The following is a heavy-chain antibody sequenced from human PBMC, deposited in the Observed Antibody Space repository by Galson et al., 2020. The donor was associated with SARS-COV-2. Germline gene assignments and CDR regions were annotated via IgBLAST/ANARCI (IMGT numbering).Heavy chain of an antibody. CDR3: TRNVVGATICGYFDL. V-gene: IGHV3-73*01. CDR2: IRSKANSYAP. D-gene: IGHD1-26*01. CDR1: GFTFSGSA. J-gene: IGHJ2*01. Sequence: GESLKISCAGSGFTFSGSAMHWVRQASGKGLEWVGLIRSKANSYAPAYAASVKGRFTISRDDSKNTAYLQMNSLKTEDTAVYYCTRNVVGATICGYFDLWGRGTLVTVSS.